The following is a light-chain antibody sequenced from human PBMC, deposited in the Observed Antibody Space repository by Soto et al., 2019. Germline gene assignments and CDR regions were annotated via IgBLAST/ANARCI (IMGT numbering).Light chain of an antibody. J-gene: IGLJ1*01. CDR1: SRVVGGYNY. Sequence: QSALNQPASVSGSPGQSITISCTGNSRVVGGYNYVSWYQQHPGKAPKLMIYDVSNRPSGVSNRFSGSKSGNTASLTISGLQAEDEADYYCSSYTSSSTYVFGTGTKVTVL. V-gene: IGLV2-14*01. CDR2: DVS. CDR3: SSYTSSSTYV.